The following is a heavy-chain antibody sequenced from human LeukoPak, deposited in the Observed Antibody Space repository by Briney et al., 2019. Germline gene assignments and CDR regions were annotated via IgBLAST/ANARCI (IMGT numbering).Heavy chain of an antibody. J-gene: IGHJ4*02. CDR1: GFTFSSYG. V-gene: IGHV3-30*02. CDR2: IRYDGSNK. D-gene: IGHD3-10*01. Sequence: AGGSLRLSCAASGFTFSSYGMHWVRQAPGKGLEWVAFIRYDGSNKYYADSVKGRFTISRDNSKNTLYLQMNSLRAEDTAVYYCAKDVEVYYYGPTHFDYWGQGTLVTVSS. CDR3: AKDVEVYYYGPTHFDY.